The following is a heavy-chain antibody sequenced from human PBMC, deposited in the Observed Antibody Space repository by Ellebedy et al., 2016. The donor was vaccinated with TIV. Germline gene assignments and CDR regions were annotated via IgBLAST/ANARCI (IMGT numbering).Heavy chain of an antibody. CDR2: ILPIFGTT. CDR1: GGSFSTCA. CDR3: ARGSRDGYNYDFDY. J-gene: IGHJ4*02. V-gene: IGHV1-69*13. Sequence: AASVKVSCKASGGSFSTCAISWVRQAPGQGLEWMGGILPIFGTTEYAQKFQGRVTITADESTSTTYMELSSLRSEDTAVYYCARGSRDGYNYDFDYWGQGTLVTVSS. D-gene: IGHD5-24*01.